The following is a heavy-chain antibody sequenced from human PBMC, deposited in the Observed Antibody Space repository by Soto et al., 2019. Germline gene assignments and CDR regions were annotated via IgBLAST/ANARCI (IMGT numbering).Heavy chain of an antibody. V-gene: IGHV3-49*03. CDR2: IRSRAYGGTT. CDR1: GFTFGDNA. D-gene: IGHD3-3*01. CDR3: TRGWIFGPLIHWFDP. J-gene: IGHJ5*02. Sequence: EVQLVESGGHMVQPGRSLRLSCTASGFTFGDNAMSWFRQAPGEGLEWVGFIRSRAYGGTTEYAASVKGRFTISRDDSKSIAYLQMNSLKTEDTALYYCTRGWIFGPLIHWFDPWGQGTLVTVSS.